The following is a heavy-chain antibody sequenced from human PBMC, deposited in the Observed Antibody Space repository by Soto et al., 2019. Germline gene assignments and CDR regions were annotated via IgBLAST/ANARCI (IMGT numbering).Heavy chain of an antibody. CDR3: ARVYPSDTRYGYVGNDWFDP. CDR1: GYTFTSYA. J-gene: IGHJ5*02. Sequence: ASGKVSCKASGYTFTSYAMNWVRQAPGQRLEWMGWINAGNGNTKYSQKFQGRVTITRDTSASTAYMELSSLRSEDTAVYYCARVYPSDTRYGYVGNDWFDPWGQGTLVSVSS. D-gene: IGHD5-18*01. CDR2: INAGNGNT. V-gene: IGHV1-3*01.